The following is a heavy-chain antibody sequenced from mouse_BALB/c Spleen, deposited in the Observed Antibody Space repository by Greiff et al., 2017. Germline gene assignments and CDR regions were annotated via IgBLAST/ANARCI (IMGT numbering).Heavy chain of an antibody. CDR2: ISSGGSYT. V-gene: IGHV5-9-4*01. D-gene: IGHD3-3*01. Sequence: EVMLVESGGGLVKPGGSLKLSCAASGFTFSSYAMSWVRQSPEKRLEWVAEISSGGSYTYYPDTVTGRFTISRDNAKNTLYLEMSSLRSEDTAMYYCARAGTGGVFAYWGQGTLVTVSA. J-gene: IGHJ3*01. CDR3: ARAGTGGVFAY. CDR1: GFTFSSYA.